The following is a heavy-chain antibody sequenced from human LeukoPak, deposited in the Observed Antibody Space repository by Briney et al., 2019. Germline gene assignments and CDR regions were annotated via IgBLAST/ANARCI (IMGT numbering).Heavy chain of an antibody. CDR2: IYTSGNT. CDR3: ARGSSSSGWEGFDY. V-gene: IGHV4-4*07. J-gene: IGHJ4*02. Sequence: SETLSLTCSVSGGSIRTYYWSWIRQPAGKGLEWIGRIYTSGNTNYNPSLKSRLTMSIDTAANHFSLRLTSVTAADTAVYLCARGSSSSGWEGFDYWGQGALVTVSS. D-gene: IGHD6-19*01. CDR1: GGSIRTYY.